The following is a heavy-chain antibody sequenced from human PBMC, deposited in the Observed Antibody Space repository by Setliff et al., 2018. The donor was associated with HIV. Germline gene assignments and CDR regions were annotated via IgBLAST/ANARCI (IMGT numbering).Heavy chain of an antibody. CDR1: GFIFDDYA. D-gene: IGHD3-10*01. J-gene: IGHJ6*02. CDR3: AYYSSGSFYLGYYYYHGMDV. Sequence: GGSLRLSCAASGFIFDDYAMHWVRQAPGKGLEWVSGISWKSGSLGYADSVRGRFTISRDNAENSLYLQMISLRAEDTAVYYCAYYSSGSFYLGYYYYHGMDVWGQGTTVTVSS. V-gene: IGHV3-9*01. CDR2: ISWKSGSL.